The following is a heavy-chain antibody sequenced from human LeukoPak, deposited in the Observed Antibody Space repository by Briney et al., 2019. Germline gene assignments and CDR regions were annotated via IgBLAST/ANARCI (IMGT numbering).Heavy chain of an antibody. Sequence: GGSLRLSCAASGITFNDNWMSWVRQAPGKGLEGVANIKEDGSVKYYVDSVKGRFSISRDNAKSSLYLQMSSLRAEDTAVYYCARDVWTYSGEAFDYWGQGALVTVSS. J-gene: IGHJ4*02. D-gene: IGHD5-12*01. V-gene: IGHV3-7*01. CDR3: ARDVWTYSGEAFDY. CDR1: GITFNDNW. CDR2: IKEDGSVK.